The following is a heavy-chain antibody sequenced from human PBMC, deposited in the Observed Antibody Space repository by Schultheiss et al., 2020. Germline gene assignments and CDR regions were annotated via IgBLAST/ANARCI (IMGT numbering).Heavy chain of an antibody. Sequence: SWIRQPPGKALEWLALIDWDDDKYYSTSLKTRLTISKDTSKNQVVLTMTNMDPVDTATYYCARIRLRGGYHNWFDPWGQGTLVTVSS. V-gene: IGHV2-70*01. J-gene: IGHJ5*02. CDR3: ARIRLRGGYHNWFDP. CDR2: IDWDDDK. D-gene: IGHD3-16*01.